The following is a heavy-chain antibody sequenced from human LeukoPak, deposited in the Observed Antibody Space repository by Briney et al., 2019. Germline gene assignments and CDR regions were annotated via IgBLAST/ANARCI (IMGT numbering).Heavy chain of an antibody. CDR1: GFTFSSYW. J-gene: IGHJ4*02. CDR3: ARVASSSWYSFDY. D-gene: IGHD6-13*01. V-gene: IGHV3-11*04. Sequence: PGGSLRLSCAASGFTFSSYWMSWIRQAPGKGLEWVSYISSSGSTIYYADSVKGRFTISRDNAKNSLYLQMNSLRAEDTAVYYCARVASSSWYSFDYWGQGTLVTVSS. CDR2: ISSSGSTI.